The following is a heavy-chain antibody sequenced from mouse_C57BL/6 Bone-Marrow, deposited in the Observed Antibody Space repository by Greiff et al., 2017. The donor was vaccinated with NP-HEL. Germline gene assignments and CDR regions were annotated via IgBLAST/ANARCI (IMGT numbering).Heavy chain of an antibody. CDR1: GFTFSDYG. V-gene: IGHV5-17*01. CDR2: ISSGSSTI. Sequence: EVHLVESGGGLVKPGGSLKLSCAASGFTFSDYGMHWVRQAPEKGLEWVAYISSGSSTIYYADTVKGRFTLSRDNAKNTLFLQMTSLRSEDTAMYYCARHYDYEGDYFDYWGQGTTLTVSS. D-gene: IGHD2-4*01. CDR3: ARHYDYEGDYFDY. J-gene: IGHJ2*01.